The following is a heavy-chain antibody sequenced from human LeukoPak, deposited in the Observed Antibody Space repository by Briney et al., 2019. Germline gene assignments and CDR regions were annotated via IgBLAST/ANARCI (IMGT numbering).Heavy chain of an antibody. CDR1: GSTFNIYS. V-gene: IGHV1-69*13. D-gene: IGHD4-11*01. CDR2: ITPMFRTT. CDR3: AREPSTYSDYAHFED. Sequence: ASVKVSCKASGSTFNIYSFNWVRQAPGQGLEWMGRITPMFRTTKYAQKFQGRITITADESTRIAYMELTSLKPEDTATYYCAREPSTYSDYAHFEDWGQGTLVTVSS. J-gene: IGHJ4*02.